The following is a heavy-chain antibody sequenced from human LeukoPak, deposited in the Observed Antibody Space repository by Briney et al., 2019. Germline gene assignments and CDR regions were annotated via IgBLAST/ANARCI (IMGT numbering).Heavy chain of an antibody. CDR2: ISAYNGNT. CDR3: ARDPRGEAVAVDYYYGMDV. J-gene: IGHJ6*02. V-gene: IGHV1-18*01. Sequence: ASVKVSYKASGYTFTIYGISWVRQAPGQGLEWMGWISAYNGNTNYAQKLQGRVTMTTDTSTSTAYMELRSLRSDDTAVYYCARDPRGEAVAVDYYYGMDVWGQGTTVTVSS. CDR1: GYTFTIYG. D-gene: IGHD6-19*01.